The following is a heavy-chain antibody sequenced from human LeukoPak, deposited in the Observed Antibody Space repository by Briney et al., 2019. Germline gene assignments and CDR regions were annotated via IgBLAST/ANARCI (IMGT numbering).Heavy chain of an antibody. Sequence: GGSLRLSCAASGFTFSSYAMSWVRQAPGKGLEWVSAISGSGGSTYYADSVKGRFTISRDNSKNTLYLQMNSLRAEDTAVYYCAKSLTADCGGDCPLGYWGQGTLVTVSS. D-gene: IGHD2-21*02. CDR1: GFTFSSYA. CDR3: AKSLTADCGGDCPLGY. V-gene: IGHV3-23*01. CDR2: ISGSGGST. J-gene: IGHJ4*02.